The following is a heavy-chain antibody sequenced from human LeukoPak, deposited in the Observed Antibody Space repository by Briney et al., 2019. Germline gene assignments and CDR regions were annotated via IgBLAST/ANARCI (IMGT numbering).Heavy chain of an antibody. CDR3: ARTYYYDSSGYYYYHGMDV. CDR2: IYYSGNT. Sequence: PSETLSLTCTVSGGSISSYYWSWIRQPPGKGLGWIGYIYYSGNTNYNPSLKSRVTISVDTSKNQFSLKLSSVTAADTAVYYCARTYYYDSSGYYYYHGMDVWGQGTTVTVSS. V-gene: IGHV4-59*01. CDR1: GGSISSYY. J-gene: IGHJ6*02. D-gene: IGHD3-22*01.